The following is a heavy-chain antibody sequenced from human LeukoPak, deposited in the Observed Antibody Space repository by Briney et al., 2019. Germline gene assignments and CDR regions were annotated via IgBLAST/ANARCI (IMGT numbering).Heavy chain of an antibody. CDR2: ISSSSASI. D-gene: IGHD6-19*01. V-gene: IGHV3-48*01. CDR3: ARDRQWVAFYTDY. CDR1: RFTLSSFI. J-gene: IGHJ4*02. Sequence: QPRGAPRISFGGPRFTLSSFIIKTGGQAPRKRGGGGSYISSSSASIYYADSVKGRFTISRDNAKNSVYLQMNSLRAEDTAVYYCARDRQWVAFYTDYWGQGTLVTVSS.